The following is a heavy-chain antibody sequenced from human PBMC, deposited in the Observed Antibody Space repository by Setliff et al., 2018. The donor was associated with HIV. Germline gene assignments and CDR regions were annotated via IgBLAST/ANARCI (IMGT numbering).Heavy chain of an antibody. CDR2: ISTYSDET. Sequence: ASVKVSCKPSGYTFTAYGLSWVRQAPGQGLEWMGWISTYSDETSYAQNLQGRVTMTTDTSTNTAYLELRSLRSDDTAVYYCARLGSGWSDFYYYAMDVWGQGTTVTVSS. V-gene: IGHV1-18*01. CDR1: GYTFTAYG. D-gene: IGHD6-19*01. J-gene: IGHJ6*02. CDR3: ARLGSGWSDFYYYAMDV.